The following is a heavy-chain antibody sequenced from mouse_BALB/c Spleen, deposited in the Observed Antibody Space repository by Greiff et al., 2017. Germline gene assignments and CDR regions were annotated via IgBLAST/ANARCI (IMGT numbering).Heavy chain of an antibody. V-gene: IGHV5-12-2*01. J-gene: IGHJ1*01. CDR2: ISNGGGST. CDR3: ARWGDYDGYFDV. D-gene: IGHD2-4*01. Sequence: EVQRVESGGGLVQPGGSLKLSCAASGFTFSSYTMSWVRQTPEKRLEWVAYISNGGGSTYYPDTVKGRFTISRDNAKNTLYLQMSSLKSEDTAMYYCARWGDYDGYFDVWGAGTTVTVSS. CDR1: GFTFSSYT.